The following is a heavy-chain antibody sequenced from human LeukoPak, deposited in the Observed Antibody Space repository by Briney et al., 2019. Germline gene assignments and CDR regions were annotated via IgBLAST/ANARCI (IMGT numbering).Heavy chain of an antibody. J-gene: IGHJ4*02. CDR1: GYTFTSYY. CDR3: ARGSTDILTGFAALGY. D-gene: IGHD3-9*01. Sequence: ASVKVSCKASGYTFTSYYMHWVRQAPGQGLEWMGIINPSGGSTSYAQKFQGRVTMTRDTSTSTVYMELSSLRSEDMAVYYCARGSTDILTGFAALGYWGQGTLVTVSS. CDR2: INPSGGST. V-gene: IGHV1-46*01.